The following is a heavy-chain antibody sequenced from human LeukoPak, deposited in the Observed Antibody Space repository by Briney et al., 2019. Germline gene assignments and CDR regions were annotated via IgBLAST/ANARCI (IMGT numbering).Heavy chain of an antibody. D-gene: IGHD3-22*01. J-gene: IGHJ3*02. CDR1: GGSISSSNW. CDR3: ARMHYDSSGYNNAFDI. V-gene: IGHV4-4*02. CDR2: IYHSGST. Sequence: SETLSLTCAVSGGSISSSNWWSWVRQPPGKGLEWIGEIYHSGSTNYNPSLKSRVTISVDKSKNQFSLKLSSVTAADTAVYYCARMHYDSSGYNNAFDIWGQGTMVTVSS.